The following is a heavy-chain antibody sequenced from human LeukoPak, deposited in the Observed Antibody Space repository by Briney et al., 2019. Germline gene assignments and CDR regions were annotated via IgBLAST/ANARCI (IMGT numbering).Heavy chain of an antibody. Sequence: SETLSLTCAVYGGSFSGYYWSWIRQPPGKGLEWIWEINHSGSTNYNPSLKSRVTISVDTSKNQFSLKLSSVTAADTAVYYCARGRGYYANFDYWGQGTLVTVSS. CDR1: GGSFSGYY. CDR3: ARGRGYYANFDY. CDR2: INHSGST. V-gene: IGHV4-34*01. J-gene: IGHJ4*02. D-gene: IGHD2/OR15-2a*01.